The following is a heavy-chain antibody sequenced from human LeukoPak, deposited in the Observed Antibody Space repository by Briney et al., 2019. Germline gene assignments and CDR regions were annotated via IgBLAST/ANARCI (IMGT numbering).Heavy chain of an antibody. V-gene: IGHV3-23*01. CDR1: GFTFSSYA. Sequence: GGSLRLSCAASGFTFSSYAISWVRQAPGKGLEWVSGISGSDGSTYYADSVKGRFTISRDYSKNTLYVQMNSLRAEDTAVYYCAKARGFCSGGSCYNPFDPWGQGTLVTVSS. CDR3: AKARGFCSGGSCYNPFDP. D-gene: IGHD2-15*01. J-gene: IGHJ5*02. CDR2: ISGSDGST.